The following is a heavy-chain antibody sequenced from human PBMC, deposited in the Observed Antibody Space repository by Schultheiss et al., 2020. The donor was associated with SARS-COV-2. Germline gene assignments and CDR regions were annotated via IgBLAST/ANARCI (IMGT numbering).Heavy chain of an antibody. V-gene: IGHV3-30*03. CDR2: ISYDGSNK. D-gene: IGHD2-15*01. Sequence: GESLKISCAASGFTFSSYGMHWVRQAPGKGLEWVAVISYDGSNKYYADSVKGRFTISRDNAKNSLYLQMNSLSAEDTAVYYCARTRYCSSGRCYSDYWGQGTLVTVSS. CDR1: GFTFSSYG. CDR3: ARTRYCSSGRCYSDY. J-gene: IGHJ4*02.